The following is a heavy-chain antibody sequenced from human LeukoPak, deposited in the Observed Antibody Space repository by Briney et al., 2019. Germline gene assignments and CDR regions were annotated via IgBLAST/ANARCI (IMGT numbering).Heavy chain of an antibody. V-gene: IGHV3-7*01. CDR1: GFTFSSYW. CDR2: IKQDGSEK. CDR3: ARGSSSWYANLYYFDY. D-gene: IGHD6-13*01. Sequence: PGGSLRLSCAASGFTFSSYWMSWVRQAPGKGLEWVANIKQDGSEKYYVDSVKGRFTISRDNAKNSLYLQMSSLRAEDTAVYYCARGSSSWYANLYYFDYWGQGTLVTVSS. J-gene: IGHJ4*02.